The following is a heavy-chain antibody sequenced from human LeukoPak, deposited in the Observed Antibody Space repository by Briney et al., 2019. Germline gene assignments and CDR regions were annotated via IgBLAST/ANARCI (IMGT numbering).Heavy chain of an antibody. Sequence: KSSETLSLTCTVSGGSISSGGYYWSWIRQHPGKGLEWIGYIYYSGSTYYNPSLKSRVTISVDTSKNQFSLKLSSVTAADTAVYYCARLRAGYCSSTSCSHLPYFDYWGQGTLVTVSS. CDR3: ARLRAGYCSSTSCSHLPYFDY. J-gene: IGHJ4*02. V-gene: IGHV4-31*03. D-gene: IGHD2-2*01. CDR1: GGSISSGGYY. CDR2: IYYSGST.